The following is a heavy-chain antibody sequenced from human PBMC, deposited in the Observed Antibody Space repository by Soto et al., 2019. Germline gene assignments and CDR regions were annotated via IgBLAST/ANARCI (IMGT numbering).Heavy chain of an antibody. CDR2: IGTAGDT. CDR3: ARAVDDGYSSIWYYFDY. D-gene: IGHD6-13*01. CDR1: GFTFSSYD. Sequence: GGSLRLSCAASGFTFSSYDMHWVRQATGKGLEWVSTIGTAGDTYYPGSVKGRFTISRENAKNSLYLQMNSLRAEDTAVYYCARAVDDGYSSIWYYFDYWGQGTLVTVSS. V-gene: IGHV3-13*01. J-gene: IGHJ4*02.